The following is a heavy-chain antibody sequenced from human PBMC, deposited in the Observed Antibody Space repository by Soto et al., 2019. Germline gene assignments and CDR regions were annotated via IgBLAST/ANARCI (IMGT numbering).Heavy chain of an antibody. CDR1: GGSISSGGYY. Sequence: SETLSLTCTVSGGSISSGGYYWSWIRQHPGKGLEWIGYIYYSGSTNYNPSLKSRVTISVDTSKNQFSLKLSSVTAADTAVYYCARDNDSSGYYPYYYGMDVWGQGTTVTVSS. CDR3: ARDNDSSGYYPYYYGMDV. D-gene: IGHD3-22*01. CDR2: IYYSGST. J-gene: IGHJ6*02. V-gene: IGHV4-61*08.